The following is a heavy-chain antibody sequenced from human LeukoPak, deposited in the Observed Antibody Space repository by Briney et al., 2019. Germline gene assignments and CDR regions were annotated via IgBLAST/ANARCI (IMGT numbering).Heavy chain of an antibody. CDR1: GGSFSGYY. CDR3: ARGTWIQLWSLACEYVYDFDY. D-gene: IGHD5-18*01. V-gene: IGHV4-34*01. Sequence: PSETLSLTCAVYGGSFSGYYWSWIRQPPGKGLEWIGEINHSGSTNYNPSLKSRVTISVDTSKNQFSLKLSSVTAADTAVYYCARGTWIQLWSLACEYVYDFDYWGQGTLVTVSS. CDR2: INHSGST. J-gene: IGHJ4*02.